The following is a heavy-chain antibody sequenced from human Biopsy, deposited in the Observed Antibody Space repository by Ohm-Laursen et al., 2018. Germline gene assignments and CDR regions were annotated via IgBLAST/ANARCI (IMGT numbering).Heavy chain of an antibody. J-gene: IGHJ6*02. D-gene: IGHD1-20*01. CDR3: ARVDRYNFDHYIMDA. V-gene: IGHV4-59*07. CDR1: GGSISSDW. CDR2: IYYSGRP. Sequence: SDTLSLTCTVSGGSISSDWWSWIRQSPGKGLEWIAYIYYSGRPNYNPSLKGRVVISVDRSRNQFFLKLTSATAADTAIYYCARVDRYNFDHYIMDAWGRGTTVTVSS.